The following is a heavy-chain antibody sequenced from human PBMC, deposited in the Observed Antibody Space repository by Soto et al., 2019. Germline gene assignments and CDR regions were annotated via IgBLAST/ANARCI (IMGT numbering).Heavy chain of an antibody. D-gene: IGHD3-10*01. Sequence: ASVKVSCKASGYTFTSYAMHWVRQAPGQRLEWMGWINAGNGNTKYPQKFQGRVTITRDTSASTAYMELSSLRSEDTAVYYCARSPRGWFDPWGQGTLVTVSS. J-gene: IGHJ5*02. CDR2: INAGNGNT. CDR3: ARSPRGWFDP. V-gene: IGHV1-3*01. CDR1: GYTFTSYA.